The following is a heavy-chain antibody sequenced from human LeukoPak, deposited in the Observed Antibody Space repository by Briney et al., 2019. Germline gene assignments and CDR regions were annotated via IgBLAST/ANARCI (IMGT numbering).Heavy chain of an antibody. V-gene: IGHV3-48*01. CDR1: GFIFSSYS. CDR2: ISLSSSAI. Sequence: GGSLRLSCAASGFIFSSYSMTWVRQAPGKGLEWVSYISLSSSAIYYVDSVKGRLTISRDTSKNTLYLQMNSLRAEDTAVYYCARAYYYCMDVWGKGTTVTVSS. CDR3: ARAYYYCMDV. J-gene: IGHJ6*03.